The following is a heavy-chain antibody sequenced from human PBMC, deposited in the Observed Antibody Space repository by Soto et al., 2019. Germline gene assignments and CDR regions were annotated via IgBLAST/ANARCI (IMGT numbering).Heavy chain of an antibody. D-gene: IGHD3-9*01. CDR2: IFTGGTST. V-gene: IGHV3-23*01. CDR3: AKDRHPDGIWTFDY. Sequence: PGGSLRLSCSASGFTLSSYTMSWVRLTPGKGPQWVSTIFTGGTSTVYADPVRGRFSISRDDSKNTLYLQMDNLRVDDTALYFCAKDRHPDGIWTFDYWGRGTLVTVSS. CDR1: GFTLSSYT. J-gene: IGHJ4*02.